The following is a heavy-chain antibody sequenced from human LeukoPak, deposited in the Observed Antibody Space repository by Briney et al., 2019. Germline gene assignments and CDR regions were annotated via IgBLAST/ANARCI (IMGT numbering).Heavy chain of an antibody. CDR1: GFTFSSYG. CDR2: IWYDGSNK. V-gene: IGHV3-33*01. CDR3: AREDYYDSSGYYVDAFDI. Sequence: GGSLRLSCAASGFTFSSYGMHWVRQAPGKGLEWVAVIWYDGSNKYYADSVKGRFTISRDNSKNTLYLQMNSLRAEDTAVYYCAREDYYDSSGYYVDAFDIWGQGTMVTVSS. D-gene: IGHD3-22*01. J-gene: IGHJ3*02.